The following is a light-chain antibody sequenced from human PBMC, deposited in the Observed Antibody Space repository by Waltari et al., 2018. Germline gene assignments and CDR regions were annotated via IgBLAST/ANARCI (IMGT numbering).Light chain of an antibody. V-gene: IGKV3-20*01. CDR1: QSVDGGY. Sequence: EIVLTQSPGTLSLSPGERASLSCRASQSVDGGYLAWYQQKPGQAPRLLIYGASSRDTGIPDRFSGSGSGTDFTLTMSRLEPEDFAVYYCQQYGRSPLTFGGGTKVEMK. J-gene: IGKJ4*01. CDR3: QQYGRSPLT. CDR2: GAS.